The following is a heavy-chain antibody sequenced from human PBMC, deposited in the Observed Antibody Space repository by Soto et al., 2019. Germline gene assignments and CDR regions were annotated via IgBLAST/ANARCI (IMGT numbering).Heavy chain of an antibody. CDR2: ISAYIGNT. J-gene: IGHJ6*02. V-gene: IGHV1-18*01. Sequence: ASVKVSCKASGYTFTSYGISWVRQAPGQGLEWMGWISAYIGNTNYAQKLQGRVTMTTDTSTSTAYMELRSLRSDDTAVYYCAREGGRGVHLPLYGMHVWGQGTTVTGSS. CDR3: AREGGRGVHLPLYGMHV. CDR1: GYTFTSYG. D-gene: IGHD1-26*01.